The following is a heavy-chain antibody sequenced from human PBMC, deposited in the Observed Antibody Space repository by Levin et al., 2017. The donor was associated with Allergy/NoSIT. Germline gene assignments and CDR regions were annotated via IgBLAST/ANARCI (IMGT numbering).Heavy chain of an antibody. D-gene: IGHD3-10*01. CDR3: AREVWFGGVGDS. J-gene: IGHJ5*01. CDR1: GYTFTSYG. CDR2: ISPYDGAT. Sequence: GESLKISCKTSGYTFTSYGICWVRQVPGQGLEWMGWISPYDGATKYAQSLQDRVTITTDTSTTTAYMELRSLTSADTAVYFCAREVWFGGVGDSWGQGTLVIVSS. V-gene: IGHV1-18*01.